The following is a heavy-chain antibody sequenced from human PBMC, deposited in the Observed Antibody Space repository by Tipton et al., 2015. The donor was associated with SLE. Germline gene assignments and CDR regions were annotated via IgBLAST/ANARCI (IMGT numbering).Heavy chain of an antibody. CDR2: ISSSGSTI. CDR3: ARAVLYGSGFDP. CDR1: GFTFSDYY. D-gene: IGHD3-10*01. Sequence: SLRLSCAASGFTFSDYYMSWIRQAPGKGLEWVSYISSSGSTIYYADAVKGRFTISRDNAKNSLYLQMNSLRAEDTAVYYCARAVLYGSGFDPWGQGTLVTVSS. J-gene: IGHJ5*02. V-gene: IGHV3-11*04.